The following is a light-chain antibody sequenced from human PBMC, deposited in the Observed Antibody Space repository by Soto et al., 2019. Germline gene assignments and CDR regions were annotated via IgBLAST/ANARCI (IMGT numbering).Light chain of an antibody. Sequence: QSVLTQPVSVSGSPGQSITISCTGTSSDVGGYKYVSWYQQHPGKAPKLMIYEVSNRPSGVPNRFSASKSGNTASLTISGLQAEDEADYFCSSYTSSTTTTVVFGGGTKVTVL. CDR2: EVS. CDR3: SSYTSSTTTTVV. V-gene: IGLV2-14*01. J-gene: IGLJ2*01. CDR1: SSDVGGYKY.